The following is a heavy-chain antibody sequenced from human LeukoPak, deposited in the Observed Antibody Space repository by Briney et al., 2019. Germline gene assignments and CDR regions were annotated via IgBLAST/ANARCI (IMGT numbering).Heavy chain of an antibody. V-gene: IGHV3-72*01. CDR2: IRNKAHSYNT. D-gene: IGHD4-17*01. CDR3: VRVRHGDYFDP. Sequence: PGGSLRLSCAASGFAFSDSYMDWVRQAPGKGLQWVGRIRNKAHSYNTDYSLSVKFSFTISRDNSKNSLLMQMTTPKTEATAVYYCVRVRHGDYFDPWGLGTLVTVSS. J-gene: IGHJ4*02. CDR1: GFAFSDSY.